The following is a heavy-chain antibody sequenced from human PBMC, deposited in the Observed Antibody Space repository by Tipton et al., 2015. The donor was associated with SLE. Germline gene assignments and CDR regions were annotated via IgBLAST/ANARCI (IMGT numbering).Heavy chain of an antibody. D-gene: IGHD6-19*01. J-gene: IGHJ3*02. CDR2: IYTSGST. Sequence: TLSLTCTVSGGSINSYYWNWIRQPAGKGLEWIGHIYTSGSTNYNPSLTSRVTVSSDPSKNQLSLRLNSVTAADTAVYYCARDHYSIGSFDIWGQGTLVTVSS. CDR1: GGSINSYY. V-gene: IGHV4-4*07. CDR3: ARDHYSIGSFDI.